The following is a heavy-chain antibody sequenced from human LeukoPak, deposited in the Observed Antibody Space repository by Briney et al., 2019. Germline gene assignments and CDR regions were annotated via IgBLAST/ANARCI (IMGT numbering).Heavy chain of an antibody. CDR1: GYTFTGYH. V-gene: IGHV1-2*02. J-gene: IGHJ6*03. Sequence: GASVKVSCKASGYTFTGYHMHWVRQAPGQGLEWMGWINPNSGGTNYAQKFQGRVTMTRDTSISTAYMELSRLRSDDTAVYYCARGPPRRILTGYYSGPGDYYYMDVWGKGTTVTISS. D-gene: IGHD3-9*01. CDR3: ARGPPRRILTGYYSGPGDYYYMDV. CDR2: INPNSGGT.